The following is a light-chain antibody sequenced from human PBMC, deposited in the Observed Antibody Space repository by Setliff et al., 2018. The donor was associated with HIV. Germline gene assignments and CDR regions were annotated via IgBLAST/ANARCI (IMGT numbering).Light chain of an antibody. V-gene: IGLV2-14*01. J-gene: IGLJ2*01. CDR2: DVS. Sequence: QSALPQPASVSGSPGQSITISCTGTSSDVGGYNYVSWYQQHPGKAPKLMIHDVSNRPSGVSNRFSGSKSGNTASLTISGLQAEDEADYYCSSYTGSSTLFGGGTKVTVL. CDR1: SSDVGGYNY. CDR3: SSYTGSSTL.